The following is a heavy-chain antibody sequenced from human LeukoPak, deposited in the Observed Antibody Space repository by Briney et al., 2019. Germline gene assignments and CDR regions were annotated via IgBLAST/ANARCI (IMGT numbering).Heavy chain of an antibody. CDR3: AREYVSAAAATGAFDI. CDR1: GYTFIGYY. J-gene: IGHJ3*02. D-gene: IGHD6-13*01. CDR2: INPDSAGT. V-gene: IGHV1-2*02. Sequence: ASVKVSCKPSGYTFIGYYIHWVRQAPGQGLEWLGWINPDSAGTDFAQKFQGRVTMTRDTSISTAYMELSRLRSDDTAVYYCAREYVSAAAATGAFDIWGQGTMVTVSS.